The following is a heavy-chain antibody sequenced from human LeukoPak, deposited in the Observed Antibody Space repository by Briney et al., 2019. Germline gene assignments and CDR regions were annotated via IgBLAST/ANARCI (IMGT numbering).Heavy chain of an antibody. D-gene: IGHD3-22*01. CDR2: ISAYNGNT. CDR1: GYTFTSYS. CDR3: ARAETPYYYDSSGYYRHFDY. V-gene: IGHV1-18*01. J-gene: IGHJ4*02. Sequence: ASVKVSCKASGYTFTSYSISWVRQAPGQGLEWMGWISAYNGNTNYAQKLQGRVTMTTDTSTSTAYMELRSLRSDDTAVYYCARAETPYYYDSSGYYRHFDYWGQGTLVTVSS.